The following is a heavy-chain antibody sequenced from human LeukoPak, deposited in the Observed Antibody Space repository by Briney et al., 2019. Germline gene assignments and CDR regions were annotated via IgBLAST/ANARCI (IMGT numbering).Heavy chain of an antibody. V-gene: IGHV3-30*18. CDR1: GFTFSSYG. CDR3: AKEIAVAATSPFDY. D-gene: IGHD6-19*01. J-gene: IGHJ4*02. CDR2: ISYDGSNK. Sequence: QPGRSLRLSCAASGFTFSSYGMHWVRQAPGKGLEWVAVISYDGSNKYYADSVKGRFTISRDNSKNTLYLQMNSLRAEDTAVYYCAKEIAVAATSPFDYWGQGTLVTVSS.